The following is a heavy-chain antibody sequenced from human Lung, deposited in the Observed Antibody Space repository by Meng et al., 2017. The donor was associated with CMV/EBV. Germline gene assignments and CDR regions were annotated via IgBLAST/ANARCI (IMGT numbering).Heavy chain of an antibody. V-gene: IGHV3-30-3*01. CDR1: GFTFRSYA. Sequence: GGAGGALVQPGRSLGLSCAASGFTFRSYAMHWVRQAPGKGLGWVAVISYDGSNKYYANSVKGRFTISRDNSKNTLYLQMNSLRAEDTAVYYCARGQWHSLDYWGQGTLVTVSS. J-gene: IGHJ4*02. CDR3: ARGQWHSLDY. D-gene: IGHD6-19*01. CDR2: ISYDGSNK.